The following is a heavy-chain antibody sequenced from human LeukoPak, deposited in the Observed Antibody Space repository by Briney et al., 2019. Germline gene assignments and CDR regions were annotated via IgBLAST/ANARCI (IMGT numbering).Heavy chain of an antibody. CDR2: ISPDGTTT. J-gene: IGHJ4*02. CDR1: GFTFSSYW. D-gene: IGHD3-10*01. V-gene: IGHV3-74*01. CDR3: ANPWFN. Sequence: GGSLRLSCAASGFTFSSYWMHWVRQAPGKGLAWVSTISPDGTTTGYADSVKGRFTISRDNAKNTMYLQMDSLRVEDTAVYHCANPWFNWGQGTLVTVSS.